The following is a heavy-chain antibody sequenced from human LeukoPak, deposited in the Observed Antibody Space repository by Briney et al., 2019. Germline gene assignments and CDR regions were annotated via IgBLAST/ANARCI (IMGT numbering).Heavy chain of an antibody. V-gene: IGHV1-69*05. Sequence: ASVKVSCEASGGTFSSYAISWVRQAPGQGLEWMGRIIPIFGTANYAQKFQGRVTITTDESTSTAYMELSSLRSEDTAVYYCARGPTIFGVVIAWDYYYYMDVWGKGTTVTVSS. D-gene: IGHD3-3*01. CDR1: GGTFSSYA. CDR3: ARGPTIFGVVIAWDYYYYMDV. CDR2: IIPIFGTA. J-gene: IGHJ6*03.